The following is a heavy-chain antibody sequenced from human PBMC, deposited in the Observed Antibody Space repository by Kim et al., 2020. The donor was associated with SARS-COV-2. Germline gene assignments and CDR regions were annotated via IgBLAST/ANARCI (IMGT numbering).Heavy chain of an antibody. CDR2: IYTSGST. Sequence: SETLSLTCTVSGGSISSYYWSWIRQPAGKGLEWIGRIYTSGSTNYNPSLKSRVTMSVDTSKNQFSLKLSSVTAADTAVYYCARDFGVVIMGFYYYGMDVWGQGTTVTVSS. CDR1: GGSISSYY. J-gene: IGHJ6*02. CDR3: ARDFGVVIMGFYYYGMDV. D-gene: IGHD3-3*01. V-gene: IGHV4-4*07.